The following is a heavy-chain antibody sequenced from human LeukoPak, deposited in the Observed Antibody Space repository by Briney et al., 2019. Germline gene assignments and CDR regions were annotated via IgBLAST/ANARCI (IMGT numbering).Heavy chain of an antibody. Sequence: ASVKVSCKASGYTFTSYYMHWVRQAPGQGLEWMGIINPSGGSTSYAQKFQGRVTMTRDTSTSTVYMELSSLRSEDTAVYYCARDLGYSSSWYCLGFRNWFGPWGQGTLVTVSS. J-gene: IGHJ5*02. CDR3: ARDLGYSSSWYCLGFRNWFGP. V-gene: IGHV1-46*01. D-gene: IGHD6-13*01. CDR1: GYTFTSYY. CDR2: INPSGGST.